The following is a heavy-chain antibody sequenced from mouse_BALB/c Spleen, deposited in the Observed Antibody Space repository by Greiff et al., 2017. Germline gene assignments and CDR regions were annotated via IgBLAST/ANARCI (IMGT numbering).Heavy chain of an antibody. CDR1: GFTFSNYW. CDR3: TRGLASMDY. Sequence: DVMLVESGGGLVQPGGSMKLSCVASGFTFSNYWMNWVRQSPEKGLEWVAEIRLKSNNYATHYAESVKGRFTISRDDSKSSVYLQMNNLRAEDTGIYYCTRGLASMDYWGQGTSVTVSS. V-gene: IGHV6-6*02. CDR2: IRLKSNNYAT. J-gene: IGHJ4*01. D-gene: IGHD2-4*01.